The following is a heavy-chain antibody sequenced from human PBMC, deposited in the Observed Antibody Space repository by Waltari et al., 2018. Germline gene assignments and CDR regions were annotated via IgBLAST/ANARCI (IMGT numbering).Heavy chain of an antibody. CDR3: ARSAWFDS. V-gene: IGHV3-23*01. CDR1: GFTFSTYV. D-gene: IGHD6-19*01. J-gene: IGHJ5*01. Sequence: EVQLLESGGGLVQPGGSLRLSCAASGFTFSTYVMSWVRQAPGTGLEWFSTLSDAGGYTYAADAVKGRFTISRDKSKNRLYLQMNSLRAEDTAVYYCARSAWFDSWGQGTLVTVSS. CDR2: LSDAGGYT.